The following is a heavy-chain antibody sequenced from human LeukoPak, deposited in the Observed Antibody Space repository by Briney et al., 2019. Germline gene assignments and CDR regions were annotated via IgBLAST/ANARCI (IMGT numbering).Heavy chain of an antibody. CDR2: IIPIFGTA. Sequence: SVKVSCKASGGTFSSYAISWVRQAPGQGLEWMGGIIPIFGTANYAQKFQGRVTITTDESTSTAYMELSSLRSEDTAVYYCARGRAGWELLSYWGQGTLVTVSS. CDR3: ARGRAGWELLSY. V-gene: IGHV1-69*05. CDR1: GGTFSSYA. D-gene: IGHD1-26*01. J-gene: IGHJ4*02.